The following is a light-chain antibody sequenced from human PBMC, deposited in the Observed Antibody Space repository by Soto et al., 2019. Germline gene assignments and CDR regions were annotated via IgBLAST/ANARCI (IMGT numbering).Light chain of an antibody. V-gene: IGLV2-14*01. J-gene: IGLJ2*01. CDR1: SSDIGAYKY. CDR2: EVS. CDR3: CSSSSNSTMV. Sequence: QSALTQPASVSGSPGQSVTISCTGTSSDIGAYKYVSWYQHHPGKSPRLMIYEVSNRPSRVSNRFSDSNSGNTASLTISGVPAEDEADYYCCSSSSNSTMVFGEGTKLAV.